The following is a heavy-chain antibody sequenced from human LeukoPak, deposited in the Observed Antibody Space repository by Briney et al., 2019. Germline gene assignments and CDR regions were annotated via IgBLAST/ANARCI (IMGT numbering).Heavy chain of an antibody. Sequence: PSETLSLTCAVYGGSFSGYFWSWIRQPPGQGLEWIGEINHSGSTNYNPSLKSRVAMSVDTSKNQFSLKLSSVTAADTAVYYCATATTATSYGMDVWGQGTTVTVSS. D-gene: IGHD5-12*01. CDR1: GGSFSGYF. V-gene: IGHV4-34*01. CDR3: ATATTATSYGMDV. J-gene: IGHJ6*02. CDR2: INHSGST.